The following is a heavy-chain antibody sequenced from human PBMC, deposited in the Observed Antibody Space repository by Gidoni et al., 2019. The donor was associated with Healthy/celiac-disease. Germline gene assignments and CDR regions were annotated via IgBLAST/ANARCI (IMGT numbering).Heavy chain of an antibody. CDR1: GGSISSSNW. CDR2: IYHSGST. CDR3: ARDLAVPVGIDV. Sequence: QVQLQESGPGLVKPSGTLSPTCAVSGGSISSSNWWSWVRQPPGKGLEWIGEIYHSGSTNYNPSLKSRVTTSVDKSKTQFSLKLSSATAADTAVYYCARDLAVPVGIDVWGQGTTVTVSS. V-gene: IGHV4-4*02. D-gene: IGHD6-19*01. J-gene: IGHJ6*02.